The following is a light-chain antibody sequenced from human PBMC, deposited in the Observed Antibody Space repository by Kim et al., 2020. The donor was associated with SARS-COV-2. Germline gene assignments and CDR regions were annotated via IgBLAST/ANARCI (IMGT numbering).Light chain of an antibody. Sequence: GDRVTITCRASQSISSWLAWYQQKPGKVPKLLIYDASSLESRVPSRFSGSGSGTEFTLTISSLQPDDFATYYCQQDNSYPFTFGPGTKVDI. CDR2: DAS. J-gene: IGKJ3*01. V-gene: IGKV1-5*01. CDR3: QQDNSYPFT. CDR1: QSISSW.